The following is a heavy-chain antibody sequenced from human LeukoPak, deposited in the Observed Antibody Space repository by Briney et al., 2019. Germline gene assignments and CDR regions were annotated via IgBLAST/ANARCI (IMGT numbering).Heavy chain of an antibody. CDR3: AKDEGTRDYYYYYYYGMDL. CDR1: GFTFSSYG. Sequence: TGRSLRLSCEASGFTFSSYGMHWVRQAPGKGLEWVAFILYDGSNIHYGDSVKVRFTISRDNSKNTLYLQMNSLRVEDTAVYYCAKDEGTRDYYYYYYYGMDLWGQGTTVTVSS. CDR2: ILYDGSNI. V-gene: IGHV3-30*18. J-gene: IGHJ6*02. D-gene: IGHD3-22*01.